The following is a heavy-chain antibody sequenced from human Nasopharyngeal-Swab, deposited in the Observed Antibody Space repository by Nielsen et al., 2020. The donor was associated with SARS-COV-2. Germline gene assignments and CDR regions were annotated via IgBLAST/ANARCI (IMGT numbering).Heavy chain of an antibody. Sequence: GESLKTSCAASGFTLSSHWMSWVRQAPGKGLEWVANIKQDGSEKYYVDSVKGRFTISRDNAKNSLYLQMNSLRTEDTAVYYCARVFGWELLRDGFDYWGQGTLVTVSS. J-gene: IGHJ4*02. D-gene: IGHD1-26*01. CDR1: GFTLSSHW. V-gene: IGHV3-7*01. CDR3: ARVFGWELLRDGFDY. CDR2: IKQDGSEK.